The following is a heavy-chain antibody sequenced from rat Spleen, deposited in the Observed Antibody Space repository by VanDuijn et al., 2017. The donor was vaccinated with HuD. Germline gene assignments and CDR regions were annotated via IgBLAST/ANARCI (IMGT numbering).Heavy chain of an antibody. D-gene: IGHD1-11*01. J-gene: IGHJ2*01. CDR1: GFTFNDYY. V-gene: IGHV5-22*01. CDR3: SRGGATRFDY. Sequence: EVQLVESGGGLEQPGRSLKLSCAASGFTFNDYYMAWVRQAPKKGLEWVASITYDGSSTYYRDSVKGRFTVSRDNGQNTLYLQMNSLRPEDTATYYCSRGGATRFDYWGQGVMVTVSS. CDR2: ITYDGSST.